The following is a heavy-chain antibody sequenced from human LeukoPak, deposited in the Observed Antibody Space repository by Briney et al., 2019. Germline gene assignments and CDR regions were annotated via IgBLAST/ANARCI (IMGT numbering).Heavy chain of an antibody. J-gene: IGHJ4*02. CDR1: GGSISSSSYY. CDR3: ARLSVPTMIIVEGGDY. V-gene: IGHV4-39*01. D-gene: IGHD3-22*01. CDR2: IYYSGST. Sequence: SETLSLTCTVSGGSISSSSYYWGWIRQPPGKGLEWIGSIYYSGSTYYNPSLKSRVTISVDTSKSQFSLKLSSVTAADTAVYYCARLSVPTMIIVEGGDYWGQGTLVTVSS.